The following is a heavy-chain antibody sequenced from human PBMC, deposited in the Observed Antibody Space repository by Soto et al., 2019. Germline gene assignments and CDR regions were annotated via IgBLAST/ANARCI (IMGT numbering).Heavy chain of an antibody. V-gene: IGHV1-69*13. CDR2: IIPIFGTA. D-gene: IGHD2-15*01. J-gene: IGHJ6*02. CDR1: GGTFSSYA. Sequence: ASVKVSCKASGGTFSSYAISWVRQAPGQGLEWMGGIIPIFGTANYAQKFQGRVTITADESTSTAYMELSSLRPEDTAVYYCASVGGGCSGGSCYDYYYYGMDVWCQGTTVTVSS. CDR3: ASVGGGCSGGSCYDYYYYGMDV.